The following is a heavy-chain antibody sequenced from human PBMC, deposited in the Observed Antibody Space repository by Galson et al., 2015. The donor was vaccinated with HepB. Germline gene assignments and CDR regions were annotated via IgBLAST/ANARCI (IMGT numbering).Heavy chain of an antibody. V-gene: IGHV3-74*01. D-gene: IGHD3-3*01. Sequence: SLRLSCAASGFTFSSYWMHWVRQAPGKGLVWVSRINSDGSSTSYADSVKGRFTISRDNAKNTLYLQMNSLRAEDTAVYCCARADTYDFWTDYYYYYMDVWGKGTTVTVSS. CDR1: GFTFSSYW. CDR2: INSDGSST. J-gene: IGHJ6*03. CDR3: ARADTYDFWTDYYYYYMDV.